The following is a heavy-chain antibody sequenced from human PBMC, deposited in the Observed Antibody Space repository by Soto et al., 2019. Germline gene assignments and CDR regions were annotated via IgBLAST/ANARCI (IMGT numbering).Heavy chain of an antibody. D-gene: IGHD3-16*02. CDR3: ARIPPYDYIWGSYRWVFDY. Sequence: SGPPLVNPTETLTLTCTVSGFSLSNATMDVSWIRQPPGKTLESLAHLFSNDEKSYTTSTKSSLTTSKDNSKSQVVLTMTNMASVYTATYYCARIPPYDYIWGSYRWVFDYWGEGTLVTVSS. CDR2: LFSNDEK. V-gene: IGHV2-26*01. J-gene: IGHJ4*02. CDR1: GFSLSNATMD.